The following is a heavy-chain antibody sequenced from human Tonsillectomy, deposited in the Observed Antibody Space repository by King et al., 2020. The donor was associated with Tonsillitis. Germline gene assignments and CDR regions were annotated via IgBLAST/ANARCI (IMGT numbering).Heavy chain of an antibody. J-gene: IGHJ3*01. V-gene: IGHV1-69*04. CDR1: GGTLNNYA. D-gene: IGHD5-12*01. CDR3: ARVAPGDSTTIVADDAFDL. CDR2: IIPVIELT. Sequence: QLVQSGAELKEPGSSVRVSCRASGGTLNNYAMNWVRQAPGQGLEWMGRIIPVIELTKCAEHFQGRIAISDDKSTGAIYMDLSSLRSEDTAVYFCARVAPGDSTTIVADDAFDLWGQGTMVSVSS.